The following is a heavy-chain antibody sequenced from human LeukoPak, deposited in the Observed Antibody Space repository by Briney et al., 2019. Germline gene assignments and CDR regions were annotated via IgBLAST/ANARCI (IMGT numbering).Heavy chain of an antibody. V-gene: IGHV3-20*04. D-gene: IGHD2-2*01. CDR1: GVTFDDYG. Sequence: PGGSLRLSCADSGVTFDDYGMSWVRQAPGKGLEWVSGINWNGGSTGYADSVKGRFTISRDNAKNSLYLQMNSLRAEDTALYYCARDRFGVPAAIPLDYWGQGTLVTVSS. CDR3: ARDRFGVPAAIPLDY. J-gene: IGHJ4*02. CDR2: INWNGGST.